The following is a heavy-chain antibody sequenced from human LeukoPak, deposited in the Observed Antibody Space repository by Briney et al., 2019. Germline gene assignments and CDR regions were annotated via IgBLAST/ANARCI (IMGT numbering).Heavy chain of an antibody. CDR2: ISGSDAST. CDR3: ARDLDRVRIPPNWFGP. J-gene: IGHJ5*02. CDR1: GFTFSSYA. V-gene: IGHV3-23*01. D-gene: IGHD3/OR15-3a*01. Sequence: GGSLRLSCAASGFTFSSYAMNWVRQAPGTGLEWVSAISGSDASTYYADSVKGRFTISRDNSKNTLYLQMNSLRAEDTAVYYCARDLDRVRIPPNWFGPWGQGTLVTVSS.